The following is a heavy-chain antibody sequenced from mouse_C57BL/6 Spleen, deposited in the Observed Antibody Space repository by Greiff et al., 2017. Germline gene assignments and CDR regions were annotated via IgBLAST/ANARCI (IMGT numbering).Heavy chain of an antibody. D-gene: IGHD2-3*01. V-gene: IGHV1-78*01. J-gene: IGHJ4*01. CDR1: GYTFTDHT. CDR3: ARGGVYDGYYVYAMDY. CDR2: IYPRDGST. Sequence: VQLQQSDAELVKPGASVKISCKVSGYTFTDHTIHWMKQRPEQGLEWIGYIYPRDGSTTYNAKFKGKGTLTAAKSSSKASMQLNRLTSEDSAVYCCARGGVYDGYYVYAMDYWGQGTSVTVSS.